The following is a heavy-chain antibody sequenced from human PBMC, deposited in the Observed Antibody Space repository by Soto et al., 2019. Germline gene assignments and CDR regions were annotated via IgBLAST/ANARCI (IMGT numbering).Heavy chain of an antibody. CDR1: GGSFSGYY. J-gene: IGHJ6*02. CDR3: ARRAYSYGYYTYYYYYYGIDV. D-gene: IGHD5-18*01. Sequence: PSETLSLTCAVYGGSFSGYYWSWIRQPPGKGLEWIGEINHSGSTNYNPSLKSRVTISVDTSKNQFSLKLSSVTAADTAVYYCARRAYSYGYYTYYYYYYGIDVWGQGTTVTVSS. CDR2: INHSGST. V-gene: IGHV4-34*01.